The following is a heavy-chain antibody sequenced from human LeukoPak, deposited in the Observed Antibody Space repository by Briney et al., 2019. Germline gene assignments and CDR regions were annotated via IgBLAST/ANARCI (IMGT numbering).Heavy chain of an antibody. D-gene: IGHD2-15*01. J-gene: IGHJ5*02. CDR3: AREGCSGGSCYHNWFDP. CDR1: GFTLSRYW. V-gene: IGHV3-7*01. CDR2: INQDGSEK. Sequence: GGSLRLSCAASGFTLSRYWVIWVRQAPGRGLEGVANINQDGSEKYYVDSVKGRFTISRDNAKNSLYLQMNSLRAEDTAVYYCAREGCSGGSCYHNWFDPWGQGTLVTVSS.